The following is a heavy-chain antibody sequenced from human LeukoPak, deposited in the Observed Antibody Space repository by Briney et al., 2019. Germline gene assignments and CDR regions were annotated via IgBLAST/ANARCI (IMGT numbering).Heavy chain of an antibody. CDR1: GYTFTSYD. CDR2: MNPNSGNT. V-gene: IGHV1-8*01. D-gene: IGHD3-22*01. Sequence: ASVKVSCKASGYTFTSYDINWVRQATGQGLEWMGWMNPNSGNTGYAQKFQGRVTITTDESTSTAYMELSSLRSEDTAVYYCARGEYSSGYYEVDYWGQGTLVTVSS. CDR3: ARGEYSSGYYEVDY. J-gene: IGHJ4*02.